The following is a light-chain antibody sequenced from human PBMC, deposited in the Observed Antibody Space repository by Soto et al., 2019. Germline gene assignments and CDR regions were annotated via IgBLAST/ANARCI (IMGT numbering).Light chain of an antibody. CDR2: GAS. J-gene: IGKJ2*01. Sequence: EIVLTQSPGTLSLSPGERATLSCRASQSVSSSYLAWYQQKPGQAPRLLIYGASSRPTGIPDRFSGSGSGTDFTLSISRLEPEDFAVYYCQQYGSSQGYTFGQGTKLEIK. CDR3: QQYGSSQGYT. V-gene: IGKV3-20*01. CDR1: QSVSSSY.